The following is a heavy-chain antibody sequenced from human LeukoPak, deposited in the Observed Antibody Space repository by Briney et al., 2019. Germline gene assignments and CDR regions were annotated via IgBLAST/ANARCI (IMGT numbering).Heavy chain of an antibody. CDR3: ARITVTTDGYYYYYMDV. J-gene: IGHJ6*03. CDR2: MNPNSGNT. D-gene: IGHD4-11*01. CDR1: GYTFTSYD. Sequence: ASVKVSCKASGYTFTSYDINWVRQATGQGLEWIGWMNPNSGNTGYAQKFQGRVTMTRNTSISTAYMELSSLRSEDTAVYYCARITVTTDGYYYYYMDVWGKGTTVTVSS. V-gene: IGHV1-8*01.